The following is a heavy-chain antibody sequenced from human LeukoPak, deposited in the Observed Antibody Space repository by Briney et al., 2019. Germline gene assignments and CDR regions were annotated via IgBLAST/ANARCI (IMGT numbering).Heavy chain of an antibody. CDR2: IIPIFGIA. J-gene: IGHJ4*02. V-gene: IGHV1-69*04. D-gene: IGHD7-27*01. CDR3: ARGLPGTYYFDY. CDR1: GGTFSSYA. Sequence: SVKVSCKASGGTFSSYAISWVRQAPGQGREWMGRIIPIFGIANYAQKFQGRVTITADKSTSTAYMELSSLRSEDTAVYYCARGLPGTYYFDYWGQGTLVTVSS.